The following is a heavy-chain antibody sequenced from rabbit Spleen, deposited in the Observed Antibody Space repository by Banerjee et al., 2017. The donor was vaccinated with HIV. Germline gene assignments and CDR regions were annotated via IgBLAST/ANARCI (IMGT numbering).Heavy chain of an antibody. J-gene: IGHJ4*01. CDR1: GFSFSDRDV. Sequence: QSLEESGGGLVKPGGSLTLTCKASGFSFSDRDVMCWVRQAPGKGLQWIACINTYTGKAVYATWANGRFTVSRTSSTTVTLQMTSLTAADTATYFRARDLASVVGWNFSLWGQGTLVTVS. D-gene: IGHD3-1*01. CDR2: INTYTGKA. V-gene: IGHV1S40*01. CDR3: ARDLASVVGWNFSL.